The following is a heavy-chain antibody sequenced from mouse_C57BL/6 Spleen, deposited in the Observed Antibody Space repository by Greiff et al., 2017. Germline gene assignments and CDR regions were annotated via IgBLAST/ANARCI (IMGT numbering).Heavy chain of an antibody. CDR3: ARSNYYGSSSHAMDY. CDR1: GYTFTSYW. CDR2: IHPNSGST. Sequence: VQLQQSGAELVKPGASVKLSCKASGYTFTSYWMHWVKQRPGQGLEWIGMIHPNSGSTNYNEKFKSKATLTVDKSSSTAYMQLSSLTSEDSAVYYCARSNYYGSSSHAMDYWGQGTSVTVSS. D-gene: IGHD1-1*01. V-gene: IGHV1-64*01. J-gene: IGHJ4*01.